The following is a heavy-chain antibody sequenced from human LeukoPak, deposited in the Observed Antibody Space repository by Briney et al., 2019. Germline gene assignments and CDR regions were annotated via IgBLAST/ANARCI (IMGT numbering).Heavy chain of an antibody. CDR1: GGSISSYY. Sequence: SETLSLTCTVSGGSISSYYWSWIRQPPGKGLEWIGYIYYSGSTNYNPSLKSRVTISVDTSKNQFSLKLSSATAADTAVYYCAGISGYDYYFDYWGQGTLVTVSS. CDR2: IYYSGST. J-gene: IGHJ4*02. D-gene: IGHD5-12*01. V-gene: IGHV4-59*08. CDR3: AGISGYDYYFDY.